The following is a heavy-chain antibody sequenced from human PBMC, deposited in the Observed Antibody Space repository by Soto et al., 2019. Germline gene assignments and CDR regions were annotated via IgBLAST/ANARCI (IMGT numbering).Heavy chain of an antibody. J-gene: IGHJ5*02. CDR3: ARDLSIVWKNSFGP. V-gene: IGHV1-2*04. D-gene: IGHD1-1*01. Sequence: ASVKVSCKASGYTFTGYYMPWVRQAPGQGLEWMGWINPNSGGTTYAQKVQGWVTMTRDTSISTAYMELSRLRSDDTAVYYCARDLSIVWKNSFGPCCQGTLVTVSS. CDR1: GYTFTGYY. CDR2: INPNSGGT.